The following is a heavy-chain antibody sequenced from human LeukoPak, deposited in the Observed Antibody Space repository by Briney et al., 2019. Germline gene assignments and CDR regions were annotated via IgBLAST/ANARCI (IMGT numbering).Heavy chain of an antibody. V-gene: IGHV3-30*04. J-gene: IGHJ4*02. CDR3: DYGDY. CDR2: ISYDGSNK. Sequence: GGSLRLSCAASGFTFSSYAMHWVRQAPGKGLEWVAVISYDGSNKYYADSVKGRFTISRDNSKNTLYLQMNSLRAEDTAVYYCDYGDYWGQGTLVTVSS. CDR1: GFTFSSYA.